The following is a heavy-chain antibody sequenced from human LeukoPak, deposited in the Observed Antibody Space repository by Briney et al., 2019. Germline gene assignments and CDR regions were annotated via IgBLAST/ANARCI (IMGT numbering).Heavy chain of an antibody. CDR1: GFTFSSYW. J-gene: IGHJ4*02. Sequence: GGSLRLSCVGSGFTFSSYWMTWVRQAPGKGLEWVANIKDDGSEKYSVDSAKGRFTISRDNAKNLLYLQMSSLRAEDTAVYYCARARIDYWDQGTLVTVSS. CDR2: IKDDGSEK. D-gene: IGHD1-14*01. CDR3: ARARIDY. V-gene: IGHV3-7*04.